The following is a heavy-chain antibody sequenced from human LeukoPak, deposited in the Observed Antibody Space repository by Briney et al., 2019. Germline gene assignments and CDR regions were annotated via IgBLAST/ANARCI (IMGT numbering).Heavy chain of an antibody. J-gene: IGHJ6*04. CDR2: INHSGST. CDR3: ARISPYSSGWWLRGGMDV. V-gene: IGHV4-34*01. D-gene: IGHD6-19*01. CDR1: GGSFSGYY. Sequence: SETLSLTCAVYGGSFSGYYWSWIRQPPGKGLEWIGEINHSGSTNYNPSLKSRVTISVDTSKNQFSLKLSSVTAADTAVYYRARISPYSSGWWLRGGMDVWGKGTTVTVSS.